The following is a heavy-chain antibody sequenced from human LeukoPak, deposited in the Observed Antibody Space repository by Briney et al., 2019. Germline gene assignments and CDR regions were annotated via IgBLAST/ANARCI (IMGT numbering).Heavy chain of an antibody. V-gene: IGHV3-30*18. CDR2: IWYGGSNK. Sequence: GRSLRLSCAASGFTFSSYGMHWVRQAPGKGLEWVAVIWYGGSNKYYADSVKGRFTISRDNSKNTLYLQMNSLRAEDTAVYYCAKGPVRAAAGTVSIDHYYFDYWGQGTLVTVSS. J-gene: IGHJ4*02. CDR1: GFTFSSYG. CDR3: AKGPVRAAAGTVSIDHYYFDY. D-gene: IGHD6-13*01.